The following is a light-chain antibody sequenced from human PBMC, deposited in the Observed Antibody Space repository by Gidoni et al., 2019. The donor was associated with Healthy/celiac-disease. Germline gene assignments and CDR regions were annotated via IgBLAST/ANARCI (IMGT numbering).Light chain of an antibody. CDR1: SSNIGAGYD. V-gene: IGLV1-40*01. J-gene: IGLJ2*01. CDR2: GNS. Sequence: QSVLTQPPSVSGAPGQRVTISCTGSSSNIGAGYDVPWYQQLPGTAPKLLIYGNSNRPSGVPDRFSGSKSGTAASLAITGLQDEDEADYYCQSYDSSLSGPVVFGGGTKLTVL. CDR3: QSYDSSLSGPVV.